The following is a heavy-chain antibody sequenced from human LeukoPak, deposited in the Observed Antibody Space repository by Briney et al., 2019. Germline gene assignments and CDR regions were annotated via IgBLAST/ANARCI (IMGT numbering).Heavy chain of an antibody. Sequence: PSETLSLTCTVSGGSISSGDYYWSWIRQPPGKGLEWIGYIYYSGSPYYNPSLKSRVTISVDTSKNQFSLKLSSVTAADTAVYYCARDNDILTGYGAFDIWGQGTMVTVSS. CDR1: GGSISSGDYY. CDR2: IYYSGSP. J-gene: IGHJ3*02. D-gene: IGHD3-9*01. V-gene: IGHV4-30-4*01. CDR3: ARDNDILTGYGAFDI.